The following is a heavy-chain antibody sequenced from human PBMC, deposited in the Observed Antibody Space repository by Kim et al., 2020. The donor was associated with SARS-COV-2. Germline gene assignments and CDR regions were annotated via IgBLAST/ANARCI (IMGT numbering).Heavy chain of an antibody. CDR1: GYSFTSYW. V-gene: IGHV5-10-1*01. J-gene: IGHJ4*02. D-gene: IGHD2-2*02. CDR2: IDPSDSYT. CDR3: ARLGLCKERSTSCYKEAIDY. Sequence: GESLKISCKGSGYSFTSYWISWVRQMPGKGLEWMGRIDPSDSYTNYSPSFQGHVTISADKSISTAYLQWSSLKASDTAMYYCARLGLCKERSTSCYKEAIDYWGQGTLVTVSS.